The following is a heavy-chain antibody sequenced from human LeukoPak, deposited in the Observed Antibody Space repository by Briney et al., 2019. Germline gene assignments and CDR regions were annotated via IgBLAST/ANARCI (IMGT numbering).Heavy chain of an antibody. CDR2: IYYSGST. D-gene: IGHD7-27*01. V-gene: IGHV4-31*03. Sequence: SETLSLTCTVSGGSISSGGYYWSWIRQHPGKGLEWIGYIYYSGSTYYNPSLKSRVTISVDTSKNQFSLKLSSVTAVDTAVYYCAREEETGETDYWGQGTLVTVSS. J-gene: IGHJ4*02. CDR3: AREEETGETDY. CDR1: GGSISSGGYY.